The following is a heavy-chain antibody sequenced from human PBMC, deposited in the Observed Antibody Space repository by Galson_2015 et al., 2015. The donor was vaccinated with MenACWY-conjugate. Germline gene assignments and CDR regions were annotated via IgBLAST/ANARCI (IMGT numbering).Heavy chain of an antibody. CDR1: GFTVDKYG. J-gene: IGHJ4*02. CDR2: ISGVGTA. CDR3: AKEGFCSGGTCYFYDF. V-gene: IGHV3-23*01. D-gene: IGHD2-15*01. Sequence: SLRLSCADSGFTVDKYGMAWVRQAPGKGLEWVSAISGVGTAYYAGSVKGRVTISRDNSKNTMNLQMNSLRVDDTAVYYCAKEGFCSGGTCYFYDFWGRGTLVTVSS.